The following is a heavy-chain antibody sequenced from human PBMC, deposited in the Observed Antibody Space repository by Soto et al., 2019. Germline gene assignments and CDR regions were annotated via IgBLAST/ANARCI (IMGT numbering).Heavy chain of an antibody. CDR2: IWYDGSNK. Sequence: GGSLRLSCAASGFTFSSYGMHWVRQAPGKGLEWVAVIWYDGSNKYYADSVKGRFTISRDNSKNTLYLQMNSLRAEDTAVYYCARSAQSTTVTTFFDYWGQGTLVTVSS. J-gene: IGHJ4*02. CDR3: ARSAQSTTVTTFFDY. V-gene: IGHV3-33*01. D-gene: IGHD4-17*01. CDR1: GFTFSSYG.